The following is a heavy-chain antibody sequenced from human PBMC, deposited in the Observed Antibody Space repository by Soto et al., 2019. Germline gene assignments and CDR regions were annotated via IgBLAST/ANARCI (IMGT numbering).Heavy chain of an antibody. CDR1: GYTFTTYY. D-gene: IGHD3-10*01. V-gene: IGHV1-3*01. CDR3: ARGPSSGAFDY. J-gene: IGHJ4*02. Sequence: QVQFVQSGAEVKKPGASVQVSCKASGYTFTTYYLHWMRQAPGERLEWMGWINPNNGNTRYSQNFQDRVTPTRDTSANSVYMELSSLTSEYTAMHYCARGPSSGAFDYWGQGTLLTVSS. CDR2: INPNNGNT.